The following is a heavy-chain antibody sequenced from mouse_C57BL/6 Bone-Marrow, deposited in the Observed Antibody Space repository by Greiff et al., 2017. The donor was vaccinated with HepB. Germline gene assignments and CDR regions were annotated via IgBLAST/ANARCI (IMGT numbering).Heavy chain of an antibody. CDR3: ARVIYYGSSYYFDY. CDR2: ISYDGSN. Sequence: EVKLLESGPGLVKPSQSLSLTCSVTGYSITSGYYWNWIRQFPGNKLEWMGYISYDGSNNYNPSLKNRISITRDTSKNQFFLKLNSVTTEDTATYYCARVIYYGSSYYFDYWGQGTTLTVSS. D-gene: IGHD1-1*01. J-gene: IGHJ2*01. V-gene: IGHV3-6*01. CDR1: GYSITSGYY.